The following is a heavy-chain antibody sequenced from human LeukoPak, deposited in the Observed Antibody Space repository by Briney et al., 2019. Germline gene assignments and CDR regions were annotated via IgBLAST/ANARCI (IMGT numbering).Heavy chain of an antibody. CDR1: GFTFSSYA. CDR2: MSGSGGNT. V-gene: IGHV3-23*01. D-gene: IGHD6-13*01. CDR3: ARDYASSTFDY. J-gene: IGHJ4*02. Sequence: GGSLRLSCAASGFTFSSYAMTWVRQAPGKGLEWVSTMSGSGGNTYYADSAKGRFTISRDNSKNTLYLQMNSLRAEDTAVYYCARDYASSTFDYWGQGTPVTVSA.